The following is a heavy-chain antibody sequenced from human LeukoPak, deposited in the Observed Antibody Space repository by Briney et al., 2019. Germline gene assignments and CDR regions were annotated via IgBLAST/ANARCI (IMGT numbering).Heavy chain of an antibody. J-gene: IGHJ4*02. D-gene: IGHD5-18*01. CDR2: IKKDGSEK. Sequence: GGSLRLSCAASGFTFSSNWVSWVGQAPGKGLVWVANIKKDGSEKDYVDSVKGPFTISRDNAKNSLYLQMYSLRAEDTAVYYCARGTPYSYGRGYYFDYWGQGTLVTVSS. V-gene: IGHV3-7*01. CDR1: GFTFSSNW. CDR3: ARGTPYSYGRGYYFDY.